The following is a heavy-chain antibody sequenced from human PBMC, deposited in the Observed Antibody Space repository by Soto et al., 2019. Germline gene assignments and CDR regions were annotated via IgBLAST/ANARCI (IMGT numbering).Heavy chain of an antibody. Sequence: QVQLVESGGGVVKPGRSLRLSCAASGFTFSSYGMHWVRQAPGKGLEWVAVIWYDGSNKYYADSVKGRFTISRDNSKNTRYLQMNSLRAEDTAVYYCARLESSSSFFYYYYGMDVWGQGTTVTVSS. J-gene: IGHJ6*02. CDR2: IWYDGSNK. V-gene: IGHV3-33*01. CDR3: ARLESSSSFFYYYYGMDV. CDR1: GFTFSSYG. D-gene: IGHD6-6*01.